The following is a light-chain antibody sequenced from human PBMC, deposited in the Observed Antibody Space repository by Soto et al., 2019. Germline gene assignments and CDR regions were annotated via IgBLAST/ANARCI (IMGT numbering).Light chain of an antibody. CDR1: QSVPRN. J-gene: IGKJ1*01. Sequence: EIVLTQSPASLSLSPGDIATLSCRASQSVPRNLAWYQQKPGQAPRLVVYGASSRATGVPDRFSASGSGTDFTLTISRLEPEDFAVYYCQQYAKAPLTFGQGTKVDI. V-gene: IGKV3-20*01. CDR3: QQYAKAPLT. CDR2: GAS.